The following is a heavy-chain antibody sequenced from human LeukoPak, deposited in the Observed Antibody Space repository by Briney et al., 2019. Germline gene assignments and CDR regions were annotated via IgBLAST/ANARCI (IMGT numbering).Heavy chain of an antibody. D-gene: IGHD1-26*01. CDR1: GGSISSYY. Sequence: PSETLSLTCTVSGGSISSYYWSWIRQPPGKGLEWIGYIYYSGSTNYNPTLKSRVTISVDTSKNQFSLKMSSVTAADTAVYYCARADPLSGSYYDAFDIWGQGKMVTVSS. V-gene: IGHV4-59*01. CDR2: IYYSGST. CDR3: ARADPLSGSYYDAFDI. J-gene: IGHJ3*02.